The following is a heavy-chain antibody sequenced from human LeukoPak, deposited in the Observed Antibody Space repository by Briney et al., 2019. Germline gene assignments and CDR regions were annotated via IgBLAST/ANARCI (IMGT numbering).Heavy chain of an antibody. CDR2: IYYSGST. CDR3: ARDVVGIATDY. CDR1: GGSFSGYS. V-gene: IGHV4-30-4*07. J-gene: IGHJ4*02. Sequence: SETLSLTCAVYGGSFSGYSWSWIRQPPGKGLEWIGYIYYSGSTYYNPSLKSRVTISVDTSKNQFSLKLSSVTAADTAVYYCARDVVGIATDYWGQGTLVTVSS. D-gene: IGHD6-13*01.